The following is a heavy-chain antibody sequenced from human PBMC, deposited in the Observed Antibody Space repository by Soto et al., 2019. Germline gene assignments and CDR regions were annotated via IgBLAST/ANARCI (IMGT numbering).Heavy chain of an antibody. CDR1: GFAFSNYC. Sequence: GGSLRLSCAASGFAFSNYCLHWVRQAPGKGLVWVSRLNKDGSRTGYADSVKGRFTIFRDNARNTLYLQINSLRAEDTAVYYCGRDLGGVGSYWGQGTLVTVSS. J-gene: IGHJ4*02. D-gene: IGHD3-16*01. CDR2: LNKDGSRT. V-gene: IGHV3-74*01. CDR3: GRDLGGVGSY.